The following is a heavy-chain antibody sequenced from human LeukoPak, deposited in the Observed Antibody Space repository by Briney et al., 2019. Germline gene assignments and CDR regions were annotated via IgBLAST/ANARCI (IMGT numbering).Heavy chain of an antibody. V-gene: IGHV3-30-3*01. D-gene: IGHD7-27*01. CDR3: ARDLTLGKPDYFDH. J-gene: IGHJ4*02. CDR1: GFSFTNYD. CDR2: TSLDGSNK. Sequence: AGSLRLSCVASGFSFTNYDIHWVRQAPGRGLEWVAVTSLDGSNKLYTDTVRGRFIISRDNSKNTVYLQMDSLRAEDTAVYYCARDLTLGKPDYFDHWGQGTLVTVSS.